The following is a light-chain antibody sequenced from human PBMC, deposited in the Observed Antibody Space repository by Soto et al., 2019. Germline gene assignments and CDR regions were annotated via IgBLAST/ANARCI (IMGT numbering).Light chain of an antibody. CDR3: SSYARNRDIL. J-gene: IGLJ2*01. CDR1: SRDVGGYNY. V-gene: IGLV2-8*01. CDR2: EVS. Sequence: QSALTQPASVSGSPGQSITISCTGTSRDVGGYNYVSWYQQHPGKAPKLIIYEVSKRPSGVPDRCSGSKSGNTDSLTVSGLQAEDEADYYCSSYARNRDILFGGGTKFTVL.